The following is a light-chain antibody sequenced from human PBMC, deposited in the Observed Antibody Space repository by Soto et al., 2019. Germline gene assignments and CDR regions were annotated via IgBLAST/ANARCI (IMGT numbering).Light chain of an antibody. J-gene: IGKJ4*01. V-gene: IGKV1-9*01. CDR1: QVFRIH. Sequence: DIQLTQSPSFLSAPVGDRVTITCRASQVFRIHMAWYQQKPGKAPKLLIYSASRLVSGVPSRFIGYEAGTEFTLTITNLQPDDSASYYCLQFNDYPLTVGGGTKVDIK. CDR2: SAS. CDR3: LQFNDYPLT.